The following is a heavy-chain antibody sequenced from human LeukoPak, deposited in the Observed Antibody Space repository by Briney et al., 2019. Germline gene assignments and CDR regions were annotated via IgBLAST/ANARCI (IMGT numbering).Heavy chain of an antibody. D-gene: IGHD2-2*01. Sequence: SGGSLRLSCVASGFTLSSYWMHWVHQAPGKGLLWVSRINADGKDTPYEDSVKGRFSISRDNARNTLYMQMNSLRAEVTAVYYCARGSSSGWPDYFDYWVQGVLVTVSS. CDR3: ARGSSSGWPDYFDY. V-gene: IGHV3-74*01. CDR1: GFTLSSYW. J-gene: IGHJ4*02. CDR2: INADGKDT.